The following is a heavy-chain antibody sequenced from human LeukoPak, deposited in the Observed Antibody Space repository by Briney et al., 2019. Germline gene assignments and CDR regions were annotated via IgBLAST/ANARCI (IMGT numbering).Heavy chain of an antibody. CDR3: ARDYCGGDCFPDY. Sequence: ASVKVSCKASGYAFTGYYVHWVRQAPGQGLEWMGRINPNSGDTNYAQKFQGRVTMTRDTSISTAYMELSRLRSDDTAVYYCARDYCGGDCFPDYWGQGTLVTVSS. D-gene: IGHD2-21*02. CDR2: INPNSGDT. V-gene: IGHV1-2*06. J-gene: IGHJ4*02. CDR1: GYAFTGYY.